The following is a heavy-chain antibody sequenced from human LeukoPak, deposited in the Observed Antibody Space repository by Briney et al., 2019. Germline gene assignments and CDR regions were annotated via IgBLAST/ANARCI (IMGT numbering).Heavy chain of an antibody. J-gene: IGHJ4*02. Sequence: GGSLRLSCAASGFTVGSNYMSWVRQAPGKGLEWVSAIYSGGSTYYADSVKGRFTISRDNSKNTLYLQMNSLRAEDTAVYYCARVGAGGDYWGQGTLVTVSS. D-gene: IGHD3-10*01. CDR1: GFTVGSNY. V-gene: IGHV3-53*01. CDR2: IYSGGST. CDR3: ARVGAGGDY.